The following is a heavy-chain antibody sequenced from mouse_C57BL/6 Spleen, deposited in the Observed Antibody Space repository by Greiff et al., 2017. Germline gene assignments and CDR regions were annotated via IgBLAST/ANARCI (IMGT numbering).Heavy chain of an antibody. J-gene: IGHJ4*01. V-gene: IGHV10-3*01. CDR2: IRSKSSNYAT. D-gene: IGHD1-1*01. CDR1: GFTFNTYA. Sequence: EVQRVESGGGLVQPKGSLKLSCAASGFTFNTYAMHWVRQAPGKGLEWVARIRSKSSNYATYYADSVKDRFTISRDDSQSMLYLQMNNLKTEDTAMYYCVRERESLLLRAMDYWGQGTSVTVSS. CDR3: VRERESLLLRAMDY.